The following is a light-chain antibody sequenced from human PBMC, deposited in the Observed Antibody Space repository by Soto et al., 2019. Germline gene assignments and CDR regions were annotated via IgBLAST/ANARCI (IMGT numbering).Light chain of an antibody. J-gene: IGKJ4*01. CDR3: QQYDSYPLT. Sequence: DIQMTQSPSTLSASVGDRVTITCRASQSISSWLAWYQKKPGKAPNLLIYKTSSLESGVPSRFSGSGSGTEFPLTVNSLQPDEFATYYWQQYDSYPLTFGGGTKVEIK. CDR1: QSISSW. V-gene: IGKV1-5*03. CDR2: KTS.